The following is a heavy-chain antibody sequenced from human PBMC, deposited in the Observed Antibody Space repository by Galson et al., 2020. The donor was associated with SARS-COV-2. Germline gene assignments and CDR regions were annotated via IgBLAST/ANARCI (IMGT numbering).Heavy chain of an antibody. CDR1: GFTFGDYA. V-gene: IGHV3-49*03. Sequence: GGSLRLSCTTSGFTFGDYAMNWFRQAPGKGLEWVGLVRSKIHGGTQEYAASVKGSFTTSRDDSKRIAYLQMNSLKTEDTAVYYCSRDPPYEYIWGNDHWGQGTLVTVAS. CDR2: VRSKIHGGTQ. J-gene: IGHJ4*02. CDR3: SRDPPYEYIWGNDH. D-gene: IGHD3-16*01.